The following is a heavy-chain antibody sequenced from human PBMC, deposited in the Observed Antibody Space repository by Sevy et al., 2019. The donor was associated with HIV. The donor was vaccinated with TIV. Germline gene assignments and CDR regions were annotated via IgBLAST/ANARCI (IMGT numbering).Heavy chain of an antibody. V-gene: IGHV3-7*03. CDR3: ARGGAIYCSGGSCYDFDY. CDR2: IKQDGSEK. D-gene: IGHD2-15*01. CDR1: GFTSSSYW. J-gene: IGHJ4*02. Sequence: GGSLRLSCAASGFTSSSYWMSWVRQAPGKGLEWVANIKQDGSEKYYVDSVKGRFTISRDNAKNSLYLQMNSLRAEDTAVYYCARGGAIYCSGGSCYDFDYWGQGTLVTVSS.